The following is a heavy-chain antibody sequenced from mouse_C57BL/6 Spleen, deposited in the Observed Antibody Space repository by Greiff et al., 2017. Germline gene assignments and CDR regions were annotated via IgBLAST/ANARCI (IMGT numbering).Heavy chain of an antibody. CDR1: GYTFTSYR. J-gene: IGHJ1*03. CDR3: AGHLLWDFDV. CDR2: INPSSGYT. V-gene: IGHV1-7*01. D-gene: IGHD2-1*01. Sequence: QVQLQQSGAELAKPGASVKLSCKASGYTFTSYRMHWVKQRPGQGLEWIGYINPSSGYTKYNQKFKDKATLTADKSSSTAYMQLISLTYEDSAVXYSAGHLLWDFDVWGTGTTVTVSS.